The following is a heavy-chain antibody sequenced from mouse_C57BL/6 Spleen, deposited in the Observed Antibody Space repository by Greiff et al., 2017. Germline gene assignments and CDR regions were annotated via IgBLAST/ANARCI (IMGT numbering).Heavy chain of an antibody. CDR1: GYTFTSYW. CDR2: IYPSDSET. J-gene: IGHJ1*03. V-gene: IGHV1-61*01. Sequence: ELVRPGSSVKLSCKASGYTFTSYWMDWVKQRPGQGLEWIGNIYPSDSETHYNQKFKDKATLTVDKSSSTAYMQLSSLTSEDSAVYYCAGSRFWYFDVWGTGTTVTVSS. CDR3: AGSRFWYFDV. D-gene: IGHD1-1*01.